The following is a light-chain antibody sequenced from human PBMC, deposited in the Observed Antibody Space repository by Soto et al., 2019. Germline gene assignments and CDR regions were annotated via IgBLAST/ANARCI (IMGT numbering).Light chain of an antibody. CDR1: SSDVGGYNY. Sequence: QSALTQPASVSESPGQSITMSCTGTSSDVGGYNYVSWYQQHPAKAPKLMIYDVSNRPSGVSNRFSGSKSGNTASLTISWLQAEDDADYYCSSYTSSSTLEVVFGGGTKLTV. J-gene: IGLJ2*01. V-gene: IGLV2-14*03. CDR3: SSYTSSSTLEVV. CDR2: DVS.